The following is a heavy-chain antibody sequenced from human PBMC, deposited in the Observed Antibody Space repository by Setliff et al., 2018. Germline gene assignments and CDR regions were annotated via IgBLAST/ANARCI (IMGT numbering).Heavy chain of an antibody. V-gene: IGHV4-34*01. CDR1: GESFSGYF. CDR2: ISHSGNT. CDR3: ARVLVLGYNWFDP. J-gene: IGHJ5*02. Sequence: SETLSLTCAVYGESFSGYFWSWIRQTPEKGLEWIGEISHSGNTNYNPSFKSRVTISIDTSKNQFSLKANSVTAADTAVYFCARVLVLGYNWFDPWGQGTLVTVSS. D-gene: IGHD3-10*01.